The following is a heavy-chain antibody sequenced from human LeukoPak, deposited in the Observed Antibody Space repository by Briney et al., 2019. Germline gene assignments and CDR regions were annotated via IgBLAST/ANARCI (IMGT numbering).Heavy chain of an antibody. CDR1: GFTFSNYA. Sequence: GGSLRLSCAASGFTFSNYALTWVRQAPGRGLEWVSSISGAGTYYADSVKGRFSISRDNYKNTLYLQMSSLRAEDTAVYYCARDPNGNYVGAFDFERWGQGTLVTVSS. J-gene: IGHJ1*01. D-gene: IGHD4-17*01. CDR2: ISGAGT. V-gene: IGHV3-23*01. CDR3: ARDPNGNYVGAFDFER.